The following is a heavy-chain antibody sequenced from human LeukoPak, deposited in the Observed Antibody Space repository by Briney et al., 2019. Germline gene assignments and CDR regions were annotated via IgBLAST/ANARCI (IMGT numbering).Heavy chain of an antibody. CDR1: GYSITSYW. CDR2: IYPADSDI. J-gene: IGHJ5*02. CDR3: ARQEYCSGGSCYTWLDP. V-gene: IGHV5-51*01. Sequence: GESLKISCKGSGYSITSYWIAWVRQMPGKSLEWMGMIYPADSDIRYSPSFQGQVTISADKSISTAYLQWSSLKASDTAMYYCARQEYCSGGSCYTWLDPWGQGTLVTVSS. D-gene: IGHD2-15*01.